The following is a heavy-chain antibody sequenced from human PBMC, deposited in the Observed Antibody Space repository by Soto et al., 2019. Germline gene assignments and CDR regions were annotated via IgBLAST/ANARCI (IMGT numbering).Heavy chain of an antibody. CDR3: ARDTETLGPRANDALDI. J-gene: IGHJ3*02. CDR1: GFTFSAYT. V-gene: IGHV1-3*01. CDR2: INAGSGNT. D-gene: IGHD3-3*02. Sequence: GGSLRLSCAASGFTFSAYTMNWVRQAPGQSLEWMGWINAGSGNTKYSQNFQGRVSITRDTSASTVYMELTGLTSGDTAVYYCARDTETLGPRANDALDIWGQGTMVT.